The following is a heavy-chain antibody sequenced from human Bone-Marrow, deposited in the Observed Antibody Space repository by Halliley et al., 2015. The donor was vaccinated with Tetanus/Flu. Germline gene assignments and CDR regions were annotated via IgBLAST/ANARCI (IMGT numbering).Heavy chain of an antibody. CDR2: IYPDDSDT. V-gene: IGHV5-51*01. D-gene: IGHD6-19*01. Sequence: QLVQSGAEVKKPGESLKISCKGSGFDFTTSWIGWVRQMPGKGLEWMGVIYPDDSDTRYSPSFQGQVTISADKSINSAYLQWGSLKASDTAIYYCARAPGGSGPGDWGQGTLVTVSS. J-gene: IGHJ4*02. CDR1: GFDFTTSW. CDR3: ARAPGGSGPGD.